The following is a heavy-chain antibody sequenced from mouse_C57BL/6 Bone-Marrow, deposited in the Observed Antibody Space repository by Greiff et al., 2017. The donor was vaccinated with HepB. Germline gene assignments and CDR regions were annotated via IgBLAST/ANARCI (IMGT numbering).Heavy chain of an antibody. CDR2: INTGGTYT. CDR3: TRDRFDYYFDY. V-gene: IGHV5-6*01. Sequence: EVNLVESGGDLVKPGGSLKLSCVASGFTFSTSGMSWVRQTPDKRLEWVATINTGGTYTYYPASVKGRFTISKDTAKNTLFLQMNSLKSEDSAIYYCTRDRFDYYFDYWGQGTTLTVTS. J-gene: IGHJ2*01. D-gene: IGHD2-14*01. CDR1: GFTFSTSG.